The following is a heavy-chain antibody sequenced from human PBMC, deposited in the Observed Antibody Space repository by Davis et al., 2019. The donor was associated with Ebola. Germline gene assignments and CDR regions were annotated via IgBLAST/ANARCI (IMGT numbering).Heavy chain of an antibody. D-gene: IGHD3-16*02. CDR2: ISYDGSNK. V-gene: IGHV3-30*18. Sequence: GESLKISCAASGFTFSSYGMHWVRQAPGKGLEWVAVISYDGSNKYYADSVKGRFTISRDNSKNTLYLQMNSLRAEDTAVYYCAKDPAITFGGVIQVYYYYGMDVWGQGTTVTVSS. J-gene: IGHJ6*02. CDR1: GFTFSSYG. CDR3: AKDPAITFGGVIQVYYYYGMDV.